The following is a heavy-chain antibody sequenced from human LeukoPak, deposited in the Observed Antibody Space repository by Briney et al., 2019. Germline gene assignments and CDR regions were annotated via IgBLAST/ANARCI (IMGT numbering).Heavy chain of an antibody. J-gene: IGHJ4*02. CDR1: GYTFSNYG. CDR3: ARDHILTGTLPSTPSFDY. CDR2: ISAYNGNT. V-gene: IGHV1-18*04. D-gene: IGHD3-9*01. Sequence: GASVKVSCKASGYTFSNYGISWVRQAPGLGLEWMGWISAYNGNTNYAQKLQGRVTMTTDTSTSTAYMELRSLRSDDTAVYYCARDHILTGTLPSTPSFDYWGQGTLVTISS.